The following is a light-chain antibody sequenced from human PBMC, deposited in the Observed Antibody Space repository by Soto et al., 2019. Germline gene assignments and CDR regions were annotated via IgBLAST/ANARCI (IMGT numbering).Light chain of an antibody. CDR2: APS. CDR1: QDIRTE. J-gene: IGKJ1*01. Sequence: AIQMTQSPSSLSASVGDRVTITCRASQDIRTELGWYQQKPGNAPKLLIYAPSILQSGVPSRFSGIGSGTDFTLTISSLQPEDFATYYCLQDYSYPRTFGQGTKVEIK. CDR3: LQDYSYPRT. V-gene: IGKV1-6*01.